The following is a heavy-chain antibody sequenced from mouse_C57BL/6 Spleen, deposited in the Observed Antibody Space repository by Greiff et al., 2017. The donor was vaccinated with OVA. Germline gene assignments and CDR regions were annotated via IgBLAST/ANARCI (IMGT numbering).Heavy chain of an antibody. CDR2: IYPRSGNT. J-gene: IGHJ2*01. CDR1: GYTFTSYG. CDR3: ARRANWDRNY. D-gene: IGHD4-1*01. Sequence: VQLQQSGAELVRPGASVKLSCKASGYTFTSYGISWVKQRPGQGLEWIGEIYPRSGNTNYNEKFKGKATLTADKSTSTAYMELRMLTSEGAAVYFCARRANWDRNYWGQGTTLTVSS. V-gene: IGHV1-81*01.